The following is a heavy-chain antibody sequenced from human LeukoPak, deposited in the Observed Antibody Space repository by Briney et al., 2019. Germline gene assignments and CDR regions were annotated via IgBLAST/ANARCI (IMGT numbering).Heavy chain of an antibody. V-gene: IGHV3-30*18. CDR3: AKDLRPIVGATEIDY. D-gene: IGHD1-26*01. CDR1: GFIFSPYA. J-gene: IGHJ4*02. CDR2: ISYDGSNK. Sequence: PGGSLRLSCAASGFIFSPYAMSWVRQAPGKGLEWVAVISYDGSNKYYADSVKGRFTISRDNSKNTLYLQMNSLRAEDTAVYYCAKDLRPIVGATEIDYWGQGTLVTVSS.